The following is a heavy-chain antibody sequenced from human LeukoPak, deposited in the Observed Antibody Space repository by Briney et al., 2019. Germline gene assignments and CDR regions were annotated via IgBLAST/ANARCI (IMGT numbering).Heavy chain of an antibody. J-gene: IGHJ4*02. D-gene: IGHD4-17*01. CDR2: LSGSAGST. CDR3: AKARYGDGRGFDY. V-gene: IGHV3-23*01. Sequence: GGSLRLSCAASGFTFSSYAMNWVRQAPGKGLEWVSVLSGSAGSTYYADSARGRFTISRDNSKNTLYLHMSRLRAEDTAIYYCAKARYGDGRGFDYWGQGTLVTVSS. CDR1: GFTFSSYA.